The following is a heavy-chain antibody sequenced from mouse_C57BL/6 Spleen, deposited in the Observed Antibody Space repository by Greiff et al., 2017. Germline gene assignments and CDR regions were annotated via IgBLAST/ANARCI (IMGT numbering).Heavy chain of an antibody. CDR2: IDPSDSET. Sequence: QVQLQQPGAELVRPGSSVKLSCKASGYTFTSYWMPWVKQRPIQGLEWIGNIDPSDSETHYNQKFKDKATLTVDKSSSTAYMQLSSLTSEDSAVYYCARRGGSSYRYFDVWGTGTTVTVSS. V-gene: IGHV1-52*01. J-gene: IGHJ1*03. D-gene: IGHD1-1*01. CDR3: ARRGGSSYRYFDV. CDR1: GYTFTSYW.